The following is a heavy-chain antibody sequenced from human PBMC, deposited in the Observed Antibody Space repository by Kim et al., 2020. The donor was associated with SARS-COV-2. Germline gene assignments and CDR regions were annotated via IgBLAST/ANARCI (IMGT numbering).Heavy chain of an antibody. Sequence: SETLSLTCTVSGGSISSGGYYWSWIRQHPGKGLEWIGYIYYSGSTYYNPSLKSRVTISVDTSKNQFSLKLSSVTAADTAVYYCARDGSTSNSWDLDAFDIWGQGTMVTVSS. CDR1: GGSISSGGYY. D-gene: IGHD2-2*01. J-gene: IGHJ3*02. CDR3: ARDGSTSNSWDLDAFDI. CDR2: IYYSGST. V-gene: IGHV4-31*03.